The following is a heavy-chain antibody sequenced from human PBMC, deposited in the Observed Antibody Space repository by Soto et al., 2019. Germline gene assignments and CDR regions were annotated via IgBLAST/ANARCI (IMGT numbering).Heavy chain of an antibody. Sequence: QVQLVESGGGVVQPGRSLRLSCAASGFTFSSYGMHWVRQAPGKGLEWVAVISYDGSNKYYADSVKGRFTISRDNSENTLYLQMNSLRAEDTAVYYCARGSPAWEWLVLYWGQGTLVTVSS. V-gene: IGHV3-30*03. D-gene: IGHD6-19*01. CDR2: ISYDGSNK. CDR3: ARGSPAWEWLVLY. CDR1: GFTFSSYG. J-gene: IGHJ4*02.